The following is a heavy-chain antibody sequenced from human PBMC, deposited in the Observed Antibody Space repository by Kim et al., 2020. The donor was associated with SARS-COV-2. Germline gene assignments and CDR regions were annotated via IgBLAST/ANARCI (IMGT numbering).Heavy chain of an antibody. Sequence: GGSLRLSCAASRFTFSDHFMDWVRQAPGKGLEWVGRIRNKANTYTTEYAASVKGRFTISRDDSKNSLYLQMNSLKTEDTAVYYCARVVWNGADYWGQGTL. V-gene: IGHV3-72*01. CDR3: ARVVWNGADY. J-gene: IGHJ4*02. D-gene: IGHD1-1*01. CDR2: IRNKANTYTT. CDR1: RFTFSDHF.